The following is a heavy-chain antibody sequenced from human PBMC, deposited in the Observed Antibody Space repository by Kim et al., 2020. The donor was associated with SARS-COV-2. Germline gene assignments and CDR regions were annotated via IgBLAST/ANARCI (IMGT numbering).Heavy chain of an antibody. D-gene: IGHD3-9*01. CDR1: GFTFSSYS. J-gene: IGHJ4*02. CDR2: ISSSSSYI. CDR3: ARDGQFVLRYFDWLSPLGY. Sequence: GSLRLSCAASGFTFSSYSMNWVRQAPGKGLEWVSSISSSSSYIYYADSVKGRFTISRDNAKNSLYLQMNSLRAEDTAVYYCARDGQFVLRYFDWLSPLGYWGQGTLVTVSS. V-gene: IGHV3-21*01.